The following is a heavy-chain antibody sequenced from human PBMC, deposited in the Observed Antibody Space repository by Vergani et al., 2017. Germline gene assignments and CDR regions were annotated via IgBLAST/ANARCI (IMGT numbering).Heavy chain of an antibody. V-gene: IGHV3-30-3*01. CDR3: SRVAESRWYCVSWYFVL. J-gene: IGHJ2*01. D-gene: IGHD6-13*01. CDR2: ISYDGSNK. CDR1: GFTFSSYA. Sequence: QVQLVESGGGVVQPGRSLRLSCAASGFTFSSYAMNWVRQAPGKGLEWVAVISYDGSNKYYADSVKGRFTISRDNSKNTLYLQMNSLRAEDTAVYYCSRVAESRWYCVSWYFVLCGRGTLITVSS.